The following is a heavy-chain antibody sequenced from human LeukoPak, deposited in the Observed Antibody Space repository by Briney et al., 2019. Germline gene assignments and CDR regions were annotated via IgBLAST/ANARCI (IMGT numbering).Heavy chain of an antibody. D-gene: IGHD3-16*01. CDR3: TPDDDGGLGH. CDR1: GLSFSTAW. Sequence: PGGSLRLSCAASGLSFSTAWVGWVRPAPRKGLEGVGRIKSRSDDGKAVYTAPVKGRFTSSRDDSKDTLYLTMNSLKTEDTAVYYCTPDDDGGLGHWGEGSLVTVSS. V-gene: IGHV3-15*01. J-gene: IGHJ4*02. CDR2: IKSRSDDGKA.